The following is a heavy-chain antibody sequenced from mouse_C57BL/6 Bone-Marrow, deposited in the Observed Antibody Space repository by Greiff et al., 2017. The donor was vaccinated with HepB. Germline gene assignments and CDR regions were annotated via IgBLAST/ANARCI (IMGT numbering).Heavy chain of an antibody. V-gene: IGHV1-54*01. D-gene: IGHD2-1*01. CDR1: GYAFTNYL. J-gene: IGHJ3*01. Sequence: QVQLQQSGAELVRPGTSVKVSCKASGYAFTNYLIEWVKQRPGQGLEWIGVINPGSGGTNYNEKFKGKATLTADKSSSTAYMQLSSLTSEDSAVYFCAREEGNYLPWFAYWGQGTLVTVSA. CDR3: AREEGNYLPWFAY. CDR2: INPGSGGT.